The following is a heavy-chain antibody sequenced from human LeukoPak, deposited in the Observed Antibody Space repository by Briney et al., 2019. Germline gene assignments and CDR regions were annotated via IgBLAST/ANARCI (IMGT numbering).Heavy chain of an antibody. CDR3: ARPMGYCSSTSCSVDY. V-gene: IGHV5-51*01. J-gene: IGHJ4*02. Sequence: GESLKISCKGSGYSFTSYWIGWVRQMPGKGLEWMGIIYPGDSDTRYSPSFQGQVTISADKSISTAYLQWSSLKASDTAMYYSARPMGYCSSTSCSVDYWGQGTLVTVSS. CDR2: IYPGDSDT. D-gene: IGHD2-2*01. CDR1: GYSFTSYW.